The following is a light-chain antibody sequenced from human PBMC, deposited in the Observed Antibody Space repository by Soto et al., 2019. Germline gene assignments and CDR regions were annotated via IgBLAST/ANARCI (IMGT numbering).Light chain of an antibody. V-gene: IGLV2-23*01. CDR1: SSDVRSYNL. CDR2: EGS. J-gene: IGLJ3*02. Sequence: QSALTQPASVSGSPGQSITISCTGTSSDVRSYNLVSWYQQHPGNAPKLMIYEGSKRPSGVSNRFFGSKSGNTASLTISGLQAEDEADYYCCSFARGSTLVFAGGTKLTVL. CDR3: CSFARGSTLV.